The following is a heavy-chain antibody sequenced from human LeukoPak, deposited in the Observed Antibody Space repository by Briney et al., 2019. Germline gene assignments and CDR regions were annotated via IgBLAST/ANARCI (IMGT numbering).Heavy chain of an antibody. CDR2: VNLQGST. J-gene: IGHJ4*02. CDR3: AREAEYYVGVFDY. Sequence: PSETLSLTCGVSGGSISNTNWWTWVRQPPGKGLEWIGEVNLQGSTNYNPSLKSRVAISVDKSENHISLKLSSVTAADTAVYYCAREAEYYVGVFDYWGQGTLVTVSS. D-gene: IGHD1-26*01. CDR1: GGSISNTNW. V-gene: IGHV4-4*02.